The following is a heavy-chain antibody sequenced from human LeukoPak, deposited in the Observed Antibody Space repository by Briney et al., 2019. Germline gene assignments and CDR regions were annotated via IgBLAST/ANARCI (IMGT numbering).Heavy chain of an antibody. D-gene: IGHD3-10*01. J-gene: IGHJ5*02. CDR2: INHSGST. Sequence: SETLSLTCAVYGGSFSGYYWSWIRQPPGKGLEWIGEINHSGSTNYNPSLKSRVTISVDTSKNQFSLKLSSVTAADTAVYYCARAYGSGSHRWFDPWGQGSLVTVSS. CDR3: ARAYGSGSHRWFDP. V-gene: IGHV4-34*01. CDR1: GGSFSGYY.